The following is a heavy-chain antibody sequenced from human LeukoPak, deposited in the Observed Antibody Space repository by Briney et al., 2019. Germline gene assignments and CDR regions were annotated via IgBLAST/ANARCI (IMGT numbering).Heavy chain of an antibody. CDR2: CHHSGIT. CDR1: GGSISSYY. Sequence: PSETLSLTCTVSGGSISSYYWSWIRQPPGKGLEWIGSCHHSGITYHDPSVNGRVTMSVDTSNNHFSLKLTSMTAADTAVYYCARRSVWHAFDIWGQGTMVTVSS. CDR3: ARRSVWHAFDI. D-gene: IGHD5/OR15-5a*01. V-gene: IGHV4-59*04. J-gene: IGHJ3*02.